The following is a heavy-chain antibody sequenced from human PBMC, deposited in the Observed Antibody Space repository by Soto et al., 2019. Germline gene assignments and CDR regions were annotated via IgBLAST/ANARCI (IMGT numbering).Heavy chain of an antibody. Sequence: ETLSLTCAVSGGSISSGGYSWSWVRQAPGKGLEWVANIKQDGSEKNYVDSVKGRFTISRDNAKNSLYLQMNSLRAEDTAVYYCARGGSVAAFYWGQGTLVTVSS. CDR1: GGSISSGGYS. CDR3: ARGGSVAAFY. J-gene: IGHJ4*02. V-gene: IGHV3-7*01. D-gene: IGHD6-19*01. CDR2: IKQDGSEK.